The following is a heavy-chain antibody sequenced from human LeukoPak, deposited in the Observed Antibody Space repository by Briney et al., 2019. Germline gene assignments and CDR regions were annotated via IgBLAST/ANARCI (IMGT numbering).Heavy chain of an antibody. CDR2: ISSSGSTI. CDR1: GFTFSDYY. Sequence: PGGSLRLSCAASGFTFSDYYMSWIRQAPGKGLEWVSYISSSGSTIYYADSVKGRFTISRDNAKNSLYLQMNSLKTEDTAVYYCTTSGARGAEYFQHWGQGTLVTVSS. J-gene: IGHJ1*01. CDR3: TTSGARGAEYFQH. D-gene: IGHD3-10*01. V-gene: IGHV3-11*01.